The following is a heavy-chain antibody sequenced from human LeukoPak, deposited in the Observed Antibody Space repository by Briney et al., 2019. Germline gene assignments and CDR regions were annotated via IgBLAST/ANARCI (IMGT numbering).Heavy chain of an antibody. D-gene: IGHD4-17*01. J-gene: IGHJ4*02. CDR3: ARGRLADYGDYEGFEY. V-gene: IGHV4-4*07. Sequence: SETLSLTCTLFGGSISSYYWSWIRQPAGKGLEWVGRLHISGSTNYNPSLKSRATMPVDTSKNQFSLKLRSVTAADTALYFCARGRLADYGDYEGFEYWGQGTLVTVSS. CDR1: GGSISSYY. CDR2: LHISGST.